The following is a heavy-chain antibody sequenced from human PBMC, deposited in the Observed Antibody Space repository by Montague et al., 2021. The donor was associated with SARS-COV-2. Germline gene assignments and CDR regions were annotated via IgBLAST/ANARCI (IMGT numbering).Heavy chain of an antibody. V-gene: IGHV3-23*01. D-gene: IGHD1-1*01. CDR2: IIENGNDR. Sequence: CLRLSCAASGFTFRGHAMSWVRQAPGKGLEWVSGIIENGNDRYYGDSVKGRFSISRDNSRNMVYLQMNSLRAEDTAVYYCVEDYPTPGTSLAAFFDDWGQGTLVTVSS. CDR1: GFTFRGHA. J-gene: IGHJ4*02. CDR3: VEDYPTPGTSLAAFFDD.